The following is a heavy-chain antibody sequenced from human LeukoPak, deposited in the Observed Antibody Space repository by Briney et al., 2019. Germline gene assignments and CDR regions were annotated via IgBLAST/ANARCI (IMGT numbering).Heavy chain of an antibody. CDR1: GFTFSGYW. CDR2: IKQDGSEK. CDR3: ARDEDYGDYYFDY. D-gene: IGHD4-17*01. J-gene: IGHJ4*02. Sequence: GGSLRLSCADSGFTFSGYWMNWVRQAPGKGLEWVANIKQDGSEKYYVDSVKGRFTISRDNAKNSLYLQMNSLRAEDTAVYYCARDEDYGDYYFDYWGQGTLVTVSS. V-gene: IGHV3-7*01.